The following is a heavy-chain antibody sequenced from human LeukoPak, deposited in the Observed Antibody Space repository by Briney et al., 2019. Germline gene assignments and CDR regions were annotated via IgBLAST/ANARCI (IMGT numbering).Heavy chain of an antibody. CDR1: GFILRSHA. CDR3: ARRFGY. J-gene: IGHJ4*02. V-gene: IGHV3-48*02. Sequence: GGSLRLSCSASGFILRSHAMHWVRQAPGKGLEWVSHISSSGTISYADSVKGRFTISRDNTKNSLYLQINSLRDEDTAVYYCARRFGYWGQGTLVTVSS. CDR2: ISSSGTI.